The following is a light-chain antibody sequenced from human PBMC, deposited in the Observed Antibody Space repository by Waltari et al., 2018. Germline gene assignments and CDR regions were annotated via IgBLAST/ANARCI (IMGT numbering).Light chain of an antibody. V-gene: IGLV4-69*01. J-gene: IGLJ3*02. Sequence: QLMLTQSPSASASLGASVRITCTLSSGHSSYAVAWHQQQPEKGPRYLMKVNSDGSHIKGDGIPDRFSGSSSGAERYLTISSLQAEDEADYYCQTGGFGIWVFGGGTKLTVL. CDR3: QTGGFGIWV. CDR1: SGHSSYA. CDR2: VNSDGSH.